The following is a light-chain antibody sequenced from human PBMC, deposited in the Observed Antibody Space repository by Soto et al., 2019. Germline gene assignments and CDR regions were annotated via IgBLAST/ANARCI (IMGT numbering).Light chain of an antibody. CDR2: EVN. J-gene: IGLJ1*01. Sequence: QSVLPQPASVSGSPGQSITTSCSGTSSDVNGYKYVSWYQQHPGKAPKLIIYEVNNRPSGVSNRFSGSKSGGTASLTISGLQAEDEADYYCCSYTGTSTPYVFGTGTKVTVL. CDR1: SSDVNGYKY. CDR3: CSYTGTSTPYV. V-gene: IGLV2-14*01.